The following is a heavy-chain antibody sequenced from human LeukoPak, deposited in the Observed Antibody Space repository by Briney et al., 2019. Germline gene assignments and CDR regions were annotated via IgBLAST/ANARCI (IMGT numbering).Heavy chain of an antibody. D-gene: IGHD6-19*01. Sequence: SQTLSLTCTDTGGSISSGSYNWSWIRQPAGKGLEWIGYIYYSGSTNYNPSLKSRVTISVNTSKNQFSLKLSSVTAADTAVYYCARHAGIAVAAPTQYFQHWGQGTLVTVSS. CDR3: ARHAGIAVAAPTQYFQH. J-gene: IGHJ1*01. CDR2: IYYSGST. V-gene: IGHV4-61*09. CDR1: GGSISSGSYN.